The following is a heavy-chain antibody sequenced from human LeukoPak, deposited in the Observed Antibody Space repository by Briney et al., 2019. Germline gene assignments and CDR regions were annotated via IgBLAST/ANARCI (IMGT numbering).Heavy chain of an antibody. Sequence: SGTLSLTCAVSGGSISSSNWWSWVRQPPGKGLEWIGEINHSGSTNYNPSLKSRVTISVDTSKNQFSLKLSSVTAADTAVYYCARGVGYCSGGSCYNYYYGMDVWGQGTTVTVSS. CDR2: INHSGST. CDR3: ARGVGYCSGGSCYNYYYGMDV. CDR1: GGSISSSNW. J-gene: IGHJ6*02. V-gene: IGHV4-4*02. D-gene: IGHD2-15*01.